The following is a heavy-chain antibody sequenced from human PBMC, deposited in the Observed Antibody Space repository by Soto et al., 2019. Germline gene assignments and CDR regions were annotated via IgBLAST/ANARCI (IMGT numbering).Heavy chain of an antibody. CDR1: GFTFSSYS. J-gene: IGHJ4*02. V-gene: IGHV3-21*01. CDR3: ARDPPKYGYNSVSSDY. Sequence: PGGSLRLSCAASGFTFSSYSMNWVRQAPGKGLEWVSSISSSSSYIYYADSVKGRFTISRDNAKNSLYLQMNSLRAEDTAVYYCARDPPKYGYNSVSSDYWGQGTLVTVSS. CDR2: ISSSSSYI. D-gene: IGHD1-1*01.